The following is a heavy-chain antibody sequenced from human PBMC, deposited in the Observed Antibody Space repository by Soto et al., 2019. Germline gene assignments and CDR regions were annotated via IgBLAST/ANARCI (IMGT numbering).Heavy chain of an antibody. D-gene: IGHD5-18*01. CDR2: MNPGSGDT. Sequence: GGSVQVSFKASGYPFTHHDFRWVRQAPGQGLEWMGWMNPGSGDTGYAQKFQGRVTMTRDISVATAYMELNSLASEDTAIYYCARMESFGSLNWFDPWGQGTLVTVSS. CDR3: ARMESFGSLNWFDP. V-gene: IGHV1-8*02. J-gene: IGHJ5*02. CDR1: GYPFTHHD.